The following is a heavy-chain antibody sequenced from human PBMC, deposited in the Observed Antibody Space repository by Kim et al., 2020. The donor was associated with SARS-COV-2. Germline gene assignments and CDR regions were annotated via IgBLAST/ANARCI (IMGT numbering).Heavy chain of an antibody. J-gene: IGHJ4*02. Sequence: ASVKVSCTASGYTFSGYYIHWVRQAPGQGLEWMGRINPNSGGTDSAQKFHGRVTMTRDMSISTVYMELSRLRSDDTAMYYCSSHSGSSNYWGQGTLVTVS. CDR1: GYTFSGYY. CDR2: INPNSGGT. CDR3: SSHSGSSNY. D-gene: IGHD5-12*01. V-gene: IGHV1-2*06.